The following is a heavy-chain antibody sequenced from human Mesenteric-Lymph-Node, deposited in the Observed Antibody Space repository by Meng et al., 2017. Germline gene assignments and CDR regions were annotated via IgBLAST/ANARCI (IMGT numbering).Heavy chain of an antibody. CDR3: TTARSITIFGVPIRWFDP. Sequence: GESLKISCAASGFTFSNAWMSWVRQAPGKGLEWVGRIKSKTDGGTTDYAAPVKGRFTISRDDSKNTLYLQMNSLKTEDTAVYYCTTARSITIFGVPIRWFDPWGQGTLVTVSS. D-gene: IGHD3-3*01. CDR1: GFTFSNAW. CDR2: IKSKTDGGTT. J-gene: IGHJ5*02. V-gene: IGHV3-15*01.